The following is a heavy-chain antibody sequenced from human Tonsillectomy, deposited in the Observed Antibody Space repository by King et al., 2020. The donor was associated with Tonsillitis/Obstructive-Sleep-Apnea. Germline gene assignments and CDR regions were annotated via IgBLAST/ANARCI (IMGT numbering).Heavy chain of an antibody. J-gene: IGHJ4*02. Sequence: VQLVESGGGLVKPGRSLRLSCTASGFTFGDYAMSWFRQAPGKGLEWVGFIRSKAYGVTTEYAASVKGRFTISRDDSKSIAYLQMNSLKTEDTAVYYCTRGSWDQCSGGSCSTDYWGQGTRVTVSS. CDR2: IRSKAYGVTT. CDR3: TRGSWDQCSGGSCSTDY. D-gene: IGHD2-15*01. CDR1: GFTFGDYA. V-gene: IGHV3-49*05.